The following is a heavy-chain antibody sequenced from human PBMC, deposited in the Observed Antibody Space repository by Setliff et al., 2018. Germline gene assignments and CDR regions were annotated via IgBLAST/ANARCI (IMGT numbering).Heavy chain of an antibody. J-gene: IGHJ4*02. Sequence: ETLSLTCAVYGGSFSGYYWSWIRQPPGKGLEWIGEINHSGSTNYNPSLKSRVTISVDTSKNQFSLKLSSVTAADTAVYYCARGKRWLAKDYFDYWGQGTLVTSPQ. CDR2: INHSGST. D-gene: IGHD5-12*01. CDR3: ARGKRWLAKDYFDY. CDR1: GGSFSGYY. V-gene: IGHV4-34*01.